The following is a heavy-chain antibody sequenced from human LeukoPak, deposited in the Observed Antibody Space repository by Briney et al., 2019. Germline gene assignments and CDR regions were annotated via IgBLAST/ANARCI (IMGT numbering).Heavy chain of an antibody. Sequence: SETLSLTCAVYGGSFSGYYWSWIRQPPGKGLEWIGEINHSGSTNYNPSLKSRVTISVDTSKNQFSLKLSSVTAADTAVYYCARGRRSDCVWGSYRPHYFDYWGQGTLVTVSS. J-gene: IGHJ4*02. CDR2: INHSGST. D-gene: IGHD3-16*02. V-gene: IGHV4-34*01. CDR3: ARGRRSDCVWGSYRPHYFDY. CDR1: GGSFSGYY.